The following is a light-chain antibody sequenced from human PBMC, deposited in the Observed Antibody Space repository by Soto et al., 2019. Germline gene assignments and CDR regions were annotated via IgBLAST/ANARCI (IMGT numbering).Light chain of an antibody. Sequence: DFQMTQSPSSVSASVGDRVTITCRASQDIHTWLAWYQQKPGRAPKLLIYGASSLHSGVPSRFTGAGSGTDFTLTISSLQPEDFATYYCYQAYSFPFTFGPGTKVDI. CDR2: GAS. V-gene: IGKV1-12*01. CDR3: YQAYSFPFT. CDR1: QDIHTW. J-gene: IGKJ3*01.